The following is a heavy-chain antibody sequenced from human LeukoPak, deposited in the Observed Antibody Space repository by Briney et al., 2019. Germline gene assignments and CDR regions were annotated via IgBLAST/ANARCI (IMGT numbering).Heavy chain of an antibody. J-gene: IGHJ4*02. CDR2: INPSGGST. CDR3: ARVQDQVMVRGVTIFDY. V-gene: IGHV1-46*01. D-gene: IGHD3-10*01. Sequence: ASVKVSCKASGYTFTSYYMHWVRQAPGQGLEWMGIINPSGGSTSYAQKFQGRVTMTRDMSTSTVYMELSSLRSEDTAVYYCARVQDQVMVRGVTIFDYWGQGTLVTVSS. CDR1: GYTFTSYY.